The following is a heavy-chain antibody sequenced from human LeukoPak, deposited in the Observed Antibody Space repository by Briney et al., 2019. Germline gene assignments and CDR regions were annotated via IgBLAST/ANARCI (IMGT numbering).Heavy chain of an antibody. CDR2: ISSSGSTI. Sequence: PGGSLRLSCAASGFTFSDYYMSWVRQAPGKGLEWVSYISSSGSTIYYADSVKGRFTISRDNAKNSLYLQMNSLRAEDTAVYYCARAHDYGDYSSCWGQGTLVTVSS. D-gene: IGHD4-17*01. CDR3: ARAHDYGDYSSC. CDR1: GFTFSDYY. J-gene: IGHJ4*02. V-gene: IGHV3-11*01.